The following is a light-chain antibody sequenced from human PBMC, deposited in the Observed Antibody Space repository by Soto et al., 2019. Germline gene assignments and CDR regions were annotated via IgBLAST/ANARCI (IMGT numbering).Light chain of an antibody. Sequence: EIVLTQSPGTLSLSPGEGVTLSCRASQSVISTDLAWYQQKPGQAPRLLIYGASRRATGIPDRFSGSGSGTDFTLTITRLEPEDFAVYYCQLYGSSPLYTFGQGTKLEIK. J-gene: IGKJ2*01. CDR3: QLYGSSPLYT. CDR2: GAS. V-gene: IGKV3-20*01. CDR1: QSVISTD.